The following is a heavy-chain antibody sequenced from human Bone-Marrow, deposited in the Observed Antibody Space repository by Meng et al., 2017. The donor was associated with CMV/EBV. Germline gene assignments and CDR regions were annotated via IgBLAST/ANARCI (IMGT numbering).Heavy chain of an antibody. CDR1: GGSISSYY. J-gene: IGHJ4*02. CDR3: ARGGGRGKVLV. CDR2: IYYSGST. Sequence: SETLSLTCTVSGGSISSYYWSWIRQPPGKGLEWIGYIYYSGSTNYNPSLKSRVTISVDTSKNQFSLKLSSVTAADTAVYYCARGGGRGKVLVWGQETLVTVSS. D-gene: IGHD3-16*01. V-gene: IGHV4-59*01.